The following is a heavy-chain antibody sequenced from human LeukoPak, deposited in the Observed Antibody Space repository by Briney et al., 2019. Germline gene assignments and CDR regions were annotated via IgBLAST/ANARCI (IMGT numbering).Heavy chain of an antibody. CDR2: IYYTGTT. Sequence: SETLSLTCAVSRGSITNSSCYWGWIRQPPGRGLEWIGGIYYTGTTYYSPSLNSRITISMDTSKKQFSLRLASVTAADTAVYYCARRAVVPAAVSYFDNWGQGTLVTVSS. CDR1: RGSITNSSCY. CDR3: ARRAVVPAAVSYFDN. V-gene: IGHV4-39*01. D-gene: IGHD2-2*01. J-gene: IGHJ4*02.